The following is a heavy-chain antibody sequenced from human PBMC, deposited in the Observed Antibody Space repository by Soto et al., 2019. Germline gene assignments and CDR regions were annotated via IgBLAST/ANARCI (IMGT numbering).Heavy chain of an antibody. CDR3: ARDPIFGVVARPGPFDY. D-gene: IGHD3-3*01. J-gene: IGHJ4*02. CDR1: GFTFSSYA. Sequence: QVQLVESGGGVVQPGRSLRLSCAASGFTFSSYAMHWVRQAPGKGLEWVAVISYDGSNKYYADSVKGRFTISRDNSKNTLYLQMNSLRAEDTAVYYCARDPIFGVVARPGPFDYWGEGTLVTVSS. CDR2: ISYDGSNK. V-gene: IGHV3-30-3*01.